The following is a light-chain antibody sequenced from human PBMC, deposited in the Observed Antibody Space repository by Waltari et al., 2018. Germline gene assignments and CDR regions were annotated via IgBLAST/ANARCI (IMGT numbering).Light chain of an antibody. V-gene: IGKV3-15*01. CDR2: VAS. Sequence: EIVMTQSPATLSASPGERVTLSCRASQSVSTNLAWFQQKPGQAPRLLIYVASTRATGIPARFSGGGSGTEFTLTISSLQSEDFAVYYCHQYNYWPLTFGQGTKLEIK. J-gene: IGKJ1*01. CDR3: HQYNYWPLT. CDR1: QSVSTN.